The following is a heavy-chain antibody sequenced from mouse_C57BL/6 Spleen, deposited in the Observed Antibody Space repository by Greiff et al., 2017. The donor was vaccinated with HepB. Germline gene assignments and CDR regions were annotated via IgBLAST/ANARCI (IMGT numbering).Heavy chain of an antibody. Sequence: VQLQQSGAELARPGASVKMSCKASGYTFTSYTMHWVKQRPGQGLEWIGYINPSSGYTKYNQKFKDKATLTADKSSSTAYMQLSSLTYEGSAVYYCARYGYDWFAYWGQGTLVTVSA. J-gene: IGHJ3*01. V-gene: IGHV1-4*01. CDR1: GYTFTSYT. CDR2: INPSSGYT. D-gene: IGHD2-2*01. CDR3: ARYGYDWFAY.